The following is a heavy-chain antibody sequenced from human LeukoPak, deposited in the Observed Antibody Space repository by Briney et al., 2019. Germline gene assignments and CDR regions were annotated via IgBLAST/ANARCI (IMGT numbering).Heavy chain of an antibody. D-gene: IGHD3-9*01. V-gene: IGHV3-64*01. CDR3: AVDILTGYVDY. J-gene: IGHJ4*02. CDR1: GFTFSSYA. CDR2: ISSNGGST. Sequence: PGGSLRLSCAASGFTFSSYAMHWVRQAPGKGLEYVSAISSNGGSTYYANSVKGRFTISRDNSKNTLYLRMGSLRAEDMAVYYCAVDILTGYVDYWGQGTLVTVSS.